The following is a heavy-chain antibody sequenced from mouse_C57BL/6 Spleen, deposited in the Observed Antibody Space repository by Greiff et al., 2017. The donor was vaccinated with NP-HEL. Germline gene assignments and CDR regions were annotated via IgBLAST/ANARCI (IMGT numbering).Heavy chain of an antibody. V-gene: IGHV1-64*01. CDR3: ARWRLRFDY. D-gene: IGHD2-4*01. CDR1: GYTFTSYW. Sequence: QVQLQQPGAELVKPGASVKLSCKASGYTFTSYWMHWVKQRPGQGLEWIGMIHPNSGSTNYNEKFKSKATLTVDKSSSTAYMQRSRLTSEDSAVYYCARWRLRFDYWGQGTTLTVSS. CDR2: IHPNSGST. J-gene: IGHJ2*01.